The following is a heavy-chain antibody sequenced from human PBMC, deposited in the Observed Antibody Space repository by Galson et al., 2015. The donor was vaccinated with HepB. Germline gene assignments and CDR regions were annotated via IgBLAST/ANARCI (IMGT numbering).Heavy chain of an antibody. D-gene: IGHD4-17*01. CDR1: GYTLTELS. V-gene: IGHV1-24*01. Sequence: SVKVSCKVSGYTLTELSMHWVRQAPGKGLEWMGGFDPEDGETIYAQKFQGRVTMTEDTSTDTAYMELSSLRSEDTAVYYCATDRTVTTAAWGYYYGMDVWGQGTTVTVSS. CDR2: FDPEDGET. J-gene: IGHJ6*02. CDR3: ATDRTVTTAAWGYYYGMDV.